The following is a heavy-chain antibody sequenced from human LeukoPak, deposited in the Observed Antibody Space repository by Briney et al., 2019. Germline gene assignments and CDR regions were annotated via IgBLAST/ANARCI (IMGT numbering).Heavy chain of an antibody. CDR1: GGSISGYY. CDR2: IYYSGST. Sequence: SETLSLTCTVSGGSISGYYWNWIRQTPGKGLEWIGYIYYSGSTNYNPSLKSRVTISVDTSKNQFSLKLSSVTAADTAVYYCARVVPYYYGMDVWGQGTTVTVSS. V-gene: IGHV4-59*01. J-gene: IGHJ6*02. D-gene: IGHD3-10*02. CDR3: ARVVPYYYGMDV.